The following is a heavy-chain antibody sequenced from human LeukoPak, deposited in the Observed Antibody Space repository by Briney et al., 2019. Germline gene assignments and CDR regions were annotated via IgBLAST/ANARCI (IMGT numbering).Heavy chain of an antibody. CDR2: MNPNSGNT. CDR3: AQNCYYYYGMDV. Sequence: ASVKVSCKASGYTFTSYDINWVRQATGQGLEWMGWMNPNSGNTGYAQKFQGRVTMTRNTSISTAYMELSSLRSEDTAVYYCAQNCYYYYGMDVWGQGTTVTVSS. CDR1: GYTFTSYD. J-gene: IGHJ6*02. V-gene: IGHV1-8*01.